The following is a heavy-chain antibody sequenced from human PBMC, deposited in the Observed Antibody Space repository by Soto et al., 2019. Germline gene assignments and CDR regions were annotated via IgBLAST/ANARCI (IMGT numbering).Heavy chain of an antibody. D-gene: IGHD5-18*01. Sequence: ASVKVSCKAFGYTFTSYYMHWVRQAPGQGLEWMGIINPSGGSTSYAQKFQGRVTMTRDTSTSTVYMELSSLRSEDTAVYYCARLPDTAMVMGYYYGMDVWGKGTTVTVST. CDR1: GYTFTSYY. CDR3: ARLPDTAMVMGYYYGMDV. J-gene: IGHJ6*04. V-gene: IGHV1-46*01. CDR2: INPSGGST.